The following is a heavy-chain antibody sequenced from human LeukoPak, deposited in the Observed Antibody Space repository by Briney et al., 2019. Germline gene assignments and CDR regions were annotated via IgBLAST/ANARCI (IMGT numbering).Heavy chain of an antibody. CDR3: AKLFYSSGMYHFDY. V-gene: IGHV3-23*01. Sequence: GGALRVSCATSGFTFSSSAMSWVRQAPGKGLAWVSTISGSGGGTYYADSVKGRFTISRDNSNNTLYLQMNSLRAEDTAVFYCAKLFYSSGMYHFDYWGQGTLVTVSS. D-gene: IGHD3-10*01. CDR1: GFTFSSSA. CDR2: ISGSGGGT. J-gene: IGHJ4*02.